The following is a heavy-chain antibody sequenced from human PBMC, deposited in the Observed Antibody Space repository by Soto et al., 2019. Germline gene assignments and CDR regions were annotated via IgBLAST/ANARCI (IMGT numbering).Heavy chain of an antibody. CDR1: GGSFSGYY. J-gene: IGHJ4*02. Sequence: SETLSLTCAVYGGSFSGYYWSWIRQPPGKGLEWIGEINHSGNTNYNPSLKSRVTISVDTSKNQLFLNLSSVTAADTAMYYCARHHVRGRTIAGAAEFWGQGTLVTAPQ. CDR3: ARHHVRGRTIAGAAEF. D-gene: IGHD6-13*01. V-gene: IGHV4-34*01. CDR2: INHSGNT.